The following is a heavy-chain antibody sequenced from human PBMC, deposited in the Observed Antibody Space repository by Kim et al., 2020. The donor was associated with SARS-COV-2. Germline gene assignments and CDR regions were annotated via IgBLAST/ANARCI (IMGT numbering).Heavy chain of an antibody. V-gene: IGHV1-18*01. J-gene: IGHJ4*02. D-gene: IGHD6-13*01. Sequence: NTNYAKKLQGRVTMTTDTSTSTAYMELRSLRSDDTAVYYCFEAAAGDFDYWGQGTLVTVSS. CDR2: NT. CDR3: FEAAAGDFDY.